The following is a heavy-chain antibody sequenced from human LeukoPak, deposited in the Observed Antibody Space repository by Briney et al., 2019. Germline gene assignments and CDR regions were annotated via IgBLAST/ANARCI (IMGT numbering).Heavy chain of an antibody. CDR3: TKARLVHDY. CDR1: GFTFNNHA. CDR2: ISDSGDTT. D-gene: IGHD6-19*01. J-gene: IGHJ4*02. V-gene: IGHV3-23*01. Sequence: GGSLRLSCAASGFTFNNHAMSWVSQSPGKGLEWVSAISDSGDTTYYADSVKGRFTVSRDNSNNTLYLRMNSLRAEDTDIYYCTKARLVHDYWGQGTLVTVSS.